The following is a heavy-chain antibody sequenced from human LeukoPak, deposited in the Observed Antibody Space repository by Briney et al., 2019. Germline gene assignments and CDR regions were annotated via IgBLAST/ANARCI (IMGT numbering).Heavy chain of an antibody. Sequence: GGSLRLSCAASGFTVSSNYMSWVRQAPGKGLEWVSVIYSGGSTYYADSVKGRFTIFRDNSKNTVYLQMNSLRAEDTAVYYCAREGLTMVRGADVWGKGTTVTVSS. CDR3: AREGLTMVRGADV. V-gene: IGHV3-53*01. D-gene: IGHD3-10*01. CDR1: GFTVSSNY. J-gene: IGHJ6*04. CDR2: IYSGGST.